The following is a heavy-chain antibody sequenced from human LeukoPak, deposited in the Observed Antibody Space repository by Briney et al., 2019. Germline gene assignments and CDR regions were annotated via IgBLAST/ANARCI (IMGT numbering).Heavy chain of an antibody. D-gene: IGHD3-16*01. CDR3: ARDLITPPYNWFDP. J-gene: IGHJ5*02. CDR1: GGSISSYY. CDR2: IHTSGSP. V-gene: IGHV4-4*07. Sequence: PSETLSLTCTVSGGSISSYYWSWIRQPAGKGLEYIGRIHTSGSPNYNPSLKSRVTISVDTSRNQFSPKMTSVTAADTAVYYCARDLITPPYNWFDPWGQGTLVTVSS.